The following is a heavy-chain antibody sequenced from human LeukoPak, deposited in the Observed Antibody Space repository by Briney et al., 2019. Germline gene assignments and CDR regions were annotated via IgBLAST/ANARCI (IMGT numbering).Heavy chain of an antibody. CDR2: INTDGSTT. V-gene: IGHV3-7*01. J-gene: IGHJ4*02. CDR3: ARNRGGQQFDC. D-gene: IGHD3-10*01. Sequence: GGSLRLSCAASGFTYSDYWIDWVRQAPGQGLEWVANINTDGSTTNYVESVRGRFTISRDNTRNSLSLQMNNLRDEDTAVYYCARNRGGQQFDCWGQGTLLTVSS. CDR1: GFTYSDYW.